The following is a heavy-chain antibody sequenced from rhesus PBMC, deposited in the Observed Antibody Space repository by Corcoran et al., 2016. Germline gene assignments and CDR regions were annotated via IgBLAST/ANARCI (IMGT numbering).Heavy chain of an antibody. CDR3: ATRGGWTYFDY. CDR2: IDPEDGET. Sequence: EVQLVQSGAEMKKPGASVKISCKASGYTFTDYYLHWVRQAPGKGLEWMGRIDPEDGETLHAQKFQDRVTITADTSTDTAYMELSSLGSEDTAVYYCATRGGWTYFDYWGQGVLVTVSS. V-gene: IGHV1-111*02. D-gene: IGHD6-37*01. J-gene: IGHJ4*01. CDR1: GYTFTDYY.